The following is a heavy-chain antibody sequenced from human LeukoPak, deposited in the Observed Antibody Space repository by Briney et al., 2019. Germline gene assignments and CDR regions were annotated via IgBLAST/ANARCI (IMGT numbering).Heavy chain of an antibody. V-gene: IGHV1-69*06. J-gene: IGHJ3*02. D-gene: IGHD6-19*01. Sequence: SVKVSCKASGGTFSSYAISWVRQAPGQGLEWMGGIIPIFGTANYAQKFQGRVTITADKSTSTAYMELSSLRSEDTAVYYCAREAYSSGGLDAFDIWGQGTMVTVSS. CDR1: GGTFSSYA. CDR3: AREAYSSGGLDAFDI. CDR2: IIPIFGTA.